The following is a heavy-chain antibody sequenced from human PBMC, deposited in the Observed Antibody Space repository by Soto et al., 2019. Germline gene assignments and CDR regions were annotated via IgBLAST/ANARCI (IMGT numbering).Heavy chain of an antibody. CDR1: GGSISPYS. CDR3: ARRVSVASVSAGNDNWFDP. CDR2: FYYTGTT. Sequence: SETLSLTCTVSGGSISPYSWNWIRQPPGKGLEYIGYFYYTGTTYYNPSLNSRVTMSVDTSKNQISLKLNSVTAADTAVYYCARRVSVASVSAGNDNWFDPWGQGILVTVS. J-gene: IGHJ5*02. V-gene: IGHV4-59*08. D-gene: IGHD2-21*01.